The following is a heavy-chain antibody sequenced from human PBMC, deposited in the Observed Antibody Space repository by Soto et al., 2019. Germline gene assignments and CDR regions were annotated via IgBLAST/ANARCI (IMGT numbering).Heavy chain of an antibody. CDR2: IYYSGST. Sequence: SETLSLTCTVSGGSISNYYWNWIRQPPGKGLEWIGYIYYSGSTSYNPSLKSRVTISVDTSKNQFSLKLSSVTAADTAVYCCARMINYVYGMDVWGQGTTVTVSS. J-gene: IGHJ6*02. D-gene: IGHD3-10*02. V-gene: IGHV4-59*01. CDR3: ARMINYVYGMDV. CDR1: GGSISNYY.